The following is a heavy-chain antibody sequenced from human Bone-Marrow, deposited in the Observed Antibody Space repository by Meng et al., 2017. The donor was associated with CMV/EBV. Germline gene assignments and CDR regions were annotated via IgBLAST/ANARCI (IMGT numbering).Heavy chain of an antibody. J-gene: IGHJ6*02. CDR2: ISYDGSNK. V-gene: IGHV3-30*18. Sequence: GSLRLSCAASGFTFSSYSMNWVRQAPGKGLEWVAVISYDGSNKYYADSVKGRFTISRDNSKNTLYLQMNSLRAEDTAVYYCAKDKVLGLFYYYYGMDVWGQGTTVTVSS. CDR1: GFTFSSYS. D-gene: IGHD4/OR15-4a*01. CDR3: AKDKVLGLFYYYYGMDV.